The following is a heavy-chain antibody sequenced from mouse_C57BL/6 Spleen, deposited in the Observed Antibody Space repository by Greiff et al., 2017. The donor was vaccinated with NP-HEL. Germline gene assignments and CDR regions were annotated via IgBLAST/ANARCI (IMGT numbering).Heavy chain of an antibody. CDR3: ARGGNYYGSSFPYFDV. J-gene: IGHJ1*03. D-gene: IGHD1-1*01. CDR1: GFTFSDYY. V-gene: IGHV5-16*01. Sequence: EVMLVESEGGLVQPGSSMKLSCTASGFTFSDYYMDWVRQVPEKGLEWVANINYDGSSTYYLDSLKSRFIISRDNAKNILYLQMSSLKSEDTATYYCARGGNYYGSSFPYFDVWGTGTTVTVSS. CDR2: INYDGSST.